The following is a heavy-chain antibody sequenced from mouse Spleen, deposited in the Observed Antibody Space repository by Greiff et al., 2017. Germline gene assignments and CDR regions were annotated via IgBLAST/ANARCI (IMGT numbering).Heavy chain of an antibody. CDR2: IYPGDGDT. CDR3: ARRGHYDYDKYYFDY. J-gene: IGHJ2*01. D-gene: IGHD2-4*01. CDR1: GYAFSSYW. Sequence: VQLQQSGAELVKPGASVKISCKASGYAFSSYWMNWVKQRPGKGLEWIGQIYPGDGDTNYNGKFKGKATLTADKSSSTAYMQLSSLTSEDSAVYFCARRGHYDYDKYYFDYWGQGTTLTVSS. V-gene: IGHV1-80*01.